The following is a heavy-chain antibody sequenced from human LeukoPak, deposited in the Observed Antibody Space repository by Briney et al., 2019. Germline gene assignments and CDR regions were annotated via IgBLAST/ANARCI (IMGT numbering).Heavy chain of an antibody. V-gene: IGHV3-11*01. D-gene: IGHD3-22*01. CDR2: ISSTGASM. CDR3: ARVLSSGYSPFDY. CDR1: GFTFSDYY. J-gene: IGHJ4*02. Sequence: PGGSLRLSCAASGFTFSDYYMTYIRQAPGKGLGWLSYISSTGASMYYADSVKGRFTISRDNGKNSLSLQMNSLRAEDTAVYYCARVLSSGYSPFDYWGQGILVTVSS.